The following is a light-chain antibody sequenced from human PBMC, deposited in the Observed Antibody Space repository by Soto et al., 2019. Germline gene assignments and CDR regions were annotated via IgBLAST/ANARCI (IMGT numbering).Light chain of an antibody. Sequence: QSVLTQPPSVSGAPGQRVTISCTGSSSNIGSGYDVHWYQQLPGTAPKLLIYDNTNRPSGVPDRFSSSKSGTSASLAITGLQAEDEADYYCQSYDSSLSGVVFVGGTKLTVL. J-gene: IGLJ2*01. CDR1: SSNIGSGYD. CDR2: DNT. V-gene: IGLV1-40*01. CDR3: QSYDSSLSGVV.